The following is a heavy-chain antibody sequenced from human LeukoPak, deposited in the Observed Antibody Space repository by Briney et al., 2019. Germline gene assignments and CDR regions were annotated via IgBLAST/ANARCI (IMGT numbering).Heavy chain of an antibody. CDR3: ARVSDILTGYLKYYGTHFDY. Sequence: RTSETLSLTCTVSGDSMNNYYWSWIRQPPGKTLEWIGYISYSGSTDYNPSLKSRLTISLDTSKTQFSLRLTSVTAADTAVYYCARVSDILTGYLKYYGTHFDYWGQGTLVTVSS. CDR2: ISYSGST. V-gene: IGHV4-59*08. CDR1: GDSMNNYY. J-gene: IGHJ4*02. D-gene: IGHD3-9*01.